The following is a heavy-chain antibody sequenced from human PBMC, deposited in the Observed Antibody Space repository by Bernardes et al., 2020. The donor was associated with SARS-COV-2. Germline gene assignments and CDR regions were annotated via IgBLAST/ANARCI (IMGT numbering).Heavy chain of an antibody. CDR2: IYSGGDT. CDR1: GFTVSSNY. D-gene: IGHD6-13*01. V-gene: IGHV3-53*01. J-gene: IGHJ6*02. CDR3: AKVIAAAGKGGVFDYYYGMDV. Sequence: GGSLRLSCAASGFTVSSNYMSWARQTPGKGLEWVSLIYSGGDTVYADYGKGRCTISRDNSKTTLYLQMNSLRAEDTAVYYCAKVIAAAGKGGVFDYYYGMDVWGQGTTVTVSS.